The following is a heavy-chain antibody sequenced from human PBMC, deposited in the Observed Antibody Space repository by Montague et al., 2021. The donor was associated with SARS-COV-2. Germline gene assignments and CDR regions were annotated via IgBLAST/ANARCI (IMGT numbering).Heavy chain of an antibody. CDR3: VRDGGLRFSGGAMDV. J-gene: IGHJ6*02. V-gene: IGHV4-31*03. D-gene: IGHD3-3*01. Sequence: TLSLTCNVFGGSMISGGYYWSWIRQPPGKGLEWIGYVYSGGTTYYNPSLKSRVTISEDMSKNQFSLRLTSVTAADTAVYYCVRDGGLRFSGGAMDVWGQGTTVTVSS. CDR2: VYSGGTT. CDR1: GGSMISGGYY.